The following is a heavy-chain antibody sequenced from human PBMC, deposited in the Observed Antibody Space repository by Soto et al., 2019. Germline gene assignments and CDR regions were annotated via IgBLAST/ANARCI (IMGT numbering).Heavy chain of an antibody. J-gene: IGHJ4*02. CDR1: GGTFSSYA. CDR3: ASGRDGYNCGSDH. D-gene: IGHD1-1*01. CDR2: IIPIFGTA. Sequence: SVKVSCKASGGTFSSYAISWVRQAPGQGLEWMGGIIPIFGTANYAQKFQGRVTITRDTSASTAYMELSSLRSEDTAVYYCASGRDGYNCGSDHWGQGAQVTVSS. V-gene: IGHV1-69*05.